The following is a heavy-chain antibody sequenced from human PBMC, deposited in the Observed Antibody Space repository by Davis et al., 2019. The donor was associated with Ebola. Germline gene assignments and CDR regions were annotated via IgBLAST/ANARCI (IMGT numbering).Heavy chain of an antibody. Sequence: ASVKVSCKASGYTFTSYYMHWVRQAPGQGLEWMGIINPSGGSTSYAQKFQGRVTMTRDTYTSTVYMELSSLRSEDTAVYYCARAGIGCTGGVCYREIIDYWGQGTLVTVSS. J-gene: IGHJ4*02. V-gene: IGHV1-46*01. CDR2: INPSGGST. D-gene: IGHD2-8*02. CDR3: ARAGIGCTGGVCYREIIDY. CDR1: GYTFTSYY.